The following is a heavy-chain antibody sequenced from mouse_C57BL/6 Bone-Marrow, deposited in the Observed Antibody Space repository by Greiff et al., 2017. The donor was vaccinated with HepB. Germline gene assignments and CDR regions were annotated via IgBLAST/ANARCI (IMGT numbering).Heavy chain of an antibody. Sequence: QVQLQQSGPGLVQPSQSLSITCTVSGFSLTSYGVHWVRQSPGKGLEWLGVIWSGGSTDYNAAFISRLSISKDNSKSQVFFKMNSLQADDTAIYYCARRTVTGTKGYYAMDYWGQGTSVTVSS. CDR3: ARRTVTGTKGYYAMDY. V-gene: IGHV2-2*01. CDR2: IWSGGST. J-gene: IGHJ4*01. D-gene: IGHD4-1*01. CDR1: GFSLTSYG.